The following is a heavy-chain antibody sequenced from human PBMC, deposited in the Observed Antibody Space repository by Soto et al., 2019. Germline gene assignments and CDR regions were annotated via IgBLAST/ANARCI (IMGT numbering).Heavy chain of an antibody. V-gene: IGHV3-30-3*01. J-gene: IGHJ6*02. CDR3: ARDLFICDI. Sequence: GGSLRLSCAASGFDFGSYAMHWVRQAPGKGLEWVTLISYDGRIKHYADSVKGRFTISRDNSKNTLFLQVNSLTSEDTAVYYCARDLFICDIWGQGTTVTVS. D-gene: IGHD2-21*01. CDR1: GFDFGSYA. CDR2: ISYDGRIK.